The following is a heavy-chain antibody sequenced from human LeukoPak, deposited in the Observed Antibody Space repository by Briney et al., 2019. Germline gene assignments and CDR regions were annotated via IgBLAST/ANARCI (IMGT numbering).Heavy chain of an antibody. CDR2: IYYSGST. CDR3: AREIPRPCSGGSCSADPHFDY. D-gene: IGHD2-15*01. CDR1: GGSISSYY. J-gene: IGHJ4*02. V-gene: IGHV4-59*01. Sequence: SETLSPTCTVSGGSISSYYWSWIRQPPGKGLEWIGYIYYSGSTNYNPSLKSRVTISVDTSKNQFSLKLSSVTAADTAVYYCAREIPRPCSGGSCSADPHFDYWGQGTLVTVSS.